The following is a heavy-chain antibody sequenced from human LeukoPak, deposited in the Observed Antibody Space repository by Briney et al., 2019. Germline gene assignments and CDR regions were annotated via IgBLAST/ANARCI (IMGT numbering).Heavy chain of an antibody. D-gene: IGHD6-6*01. CDR2: IYYSGST. CDR3: SRASHLSARPNFDY. Sequence: PSETLSLTCSVYGGSFSSYYWSWIRQPPGKGLEWIGYIYYSGSTHYNPSLKSRVTISVDTSKNQFSLKLSSATVADTAVYYCSRASHLSARPNFDYWGQGTLVTVSS. CDR1: GGSFSSYY. J-gene: IGHJ4*02. V-gene: IGHV4-59*01.